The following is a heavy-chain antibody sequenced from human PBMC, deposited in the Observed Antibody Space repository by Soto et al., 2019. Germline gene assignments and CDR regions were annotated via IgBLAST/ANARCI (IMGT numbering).Heavy chain of an antibody. CDR2: IYYRGSP. D-gene: IGHD1-26*01. V-gene: IGHV4-31*03. J-gene: IGHJ4*02. CDR3: ARLWDHDEFYFDY. CDR1: GGSIASGESY. Sequence: KTSETLSLTCTVSGGSIASGESYWSWIRQRPGKGLEWIGDIYYRGSPYYNPSLKSRLTISFDSSKNRFSLRLSSVTAADTAVYYCARLWDHDEFYFDYWGQGTLVTVSS.